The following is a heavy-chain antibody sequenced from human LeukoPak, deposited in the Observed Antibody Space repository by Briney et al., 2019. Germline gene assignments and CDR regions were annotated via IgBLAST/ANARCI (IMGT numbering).Heavy chain of an antibody. V-gene: IGHV3-21*01. J-gene: IGHJ3*02. CDR1: GFTFSSYS. CDR3: ARVAYDDYGAFDI. CDR2: ISSSSSYI. Sequence: GGSLRLSCAASGFTFSSYSMNWVRQAPGKGLEWVSSISSSSSYIYYADSVKGRFTISRDNAKNSLYLQMNSLRAEDTAVYYCARVAYDDYGAFDIWGQGTMVTVSS. D-gene: IGHD4-17*01.